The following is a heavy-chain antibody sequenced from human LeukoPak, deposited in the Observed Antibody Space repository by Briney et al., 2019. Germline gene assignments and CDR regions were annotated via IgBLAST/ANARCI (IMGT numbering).Heavy chain of an antibody. CDR3: AKYYYDSTRYYRS. Sequence: GGALRLSCVASGITFSRYDMSPVRKAPGKGLESVSTITSSGGDTISAGSVKDRFTISRDNSKNTLYLQMNSLRAEDTAVYYCAKYYYDSTRYYRSWGQGTLVTVSS. CDR1: GITFSRYD. V-gene: IGHV3-23*01. D-gene: IGHD3-22*01. J-gene: IGHJ4*02. CDR2: ITSSGGDT.